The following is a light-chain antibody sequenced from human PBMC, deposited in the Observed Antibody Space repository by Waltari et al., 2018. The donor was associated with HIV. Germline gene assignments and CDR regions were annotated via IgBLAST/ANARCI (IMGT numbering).Light chain of an antibody. J-gene: IGLJ2*01. CDR1: TLRNYY. CDR3: SSRDNSGNHVV. V-gene: IGLV3-19*01. CDR2: GKN. Sequence: SSELTQDPAVSVALGQTVRITCQGDTLRNYYATWYQQKPGQAPLLVMYGKNNRPSGIPDRFSGSTSGNTASLTITVTQAEDEADYYCSSRDNSGNHVVFGGGTKLTVL.